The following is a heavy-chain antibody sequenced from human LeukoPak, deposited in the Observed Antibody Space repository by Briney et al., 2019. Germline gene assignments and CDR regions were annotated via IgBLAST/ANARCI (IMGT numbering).Heavy chain of an antibody. Sequence: PGGSLRLSCAASGFTFSSYAMGWVRQAPGKGPELVSSISGSGGHTYFADSVKGRFTISRDNSKNTLDLQMNSLKVEDTAVYYCAKFRYHSNDNNYLDFNYWGQGTLVTVSS. V-gene: IGHV3-23*01. D-gene: IGHD3-22*01. CDR2: ISGSGGHT. J-gene: IGHJ4*02. CDR3: AKFRYHSNDNNYLDFNY. CDR1: GFTFSSYA.